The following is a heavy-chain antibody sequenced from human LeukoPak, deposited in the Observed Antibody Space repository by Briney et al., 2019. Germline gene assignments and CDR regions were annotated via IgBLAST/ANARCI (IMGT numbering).Heavy chain of an antibody. J-gene: IGHJ4*02. CDR3: ARDEAAAGTASH. CDR2: ISSSSSYI. V-gene: IGHV3-21*01. CDR1: GFTFSSYG. D-gene: IGHD6-13*01. Sequence: GGSLRLSCAASGFTFSSYGMNWVRRAPGKGLEWVSSISSSSSYIYYADSVKGRFTIARDNAKNSLYLQMNSLRAEDTAVYYCARDEAAAGTASHWGQGTLVTVSS.